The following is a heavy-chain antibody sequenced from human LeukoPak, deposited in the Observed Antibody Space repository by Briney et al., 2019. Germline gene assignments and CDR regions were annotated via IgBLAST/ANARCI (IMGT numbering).Heavy chain of an antibody. CDR1: GFTFSRHG. CDR2: ISGSGGST. Sequence: GGSLRLSCVGSGFTFSRHGLNWVRQAPGKGLEWVSAISGSGGSTYYADSVKGRFTISRDNSKNTLYLQMNSLRAEDTAVYYCAKGPRRSSLYYNWFDPWGQGTLVTVSS. J-gene: IGHJ5*02. CDR3: AKGPRRSSLYYNWFDP. D-gene: IGHD2-15*01. V-gene: IGHV3-23*01.